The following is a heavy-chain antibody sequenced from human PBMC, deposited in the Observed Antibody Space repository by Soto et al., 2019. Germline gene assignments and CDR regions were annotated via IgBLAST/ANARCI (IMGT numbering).Heavy chain of an antibody. CDR2: IKQDGSEK. J-gene: IGHJ6*03. D-gene: IGHD2-2*01. CDR1: GFTFTTYW. V-gene: IGHV3-7*01. CDR3: VRGCGRASCPYYIDV. Sequence: EVQLVESGGGLVQPGGSLRLSCAGSGFTFTTYWMTWVRQAPGKGLEWVATIKQDGSEKYYVDSVKGRFTITRDNAKNSLFLQMNSLRAEDTTVYKCVRGCGRASCPYYIDVWGKGPTVTVSS.